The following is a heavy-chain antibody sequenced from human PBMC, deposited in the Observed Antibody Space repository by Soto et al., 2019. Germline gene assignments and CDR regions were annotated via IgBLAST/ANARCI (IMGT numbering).Heavy chain of an antibody. J-gene: IGHJ4*02. D-gene: IGHD6-19*01. Sequence: GESLKISCQGSGYSFSSYWIGWVRQMPGKGLEWMAFIDPHSNTRYSPSFEGQITISADKSISTAYLQWSSLKASDTAIYYCARRTYTSGWRHYFDHWGQGTLVTVSS. CDR2: IDPHSNT. CDR3: ARRTYTSGWRHYFDH. CDR1: GYSFSSYW. V-gene: IGHV5-51*01.